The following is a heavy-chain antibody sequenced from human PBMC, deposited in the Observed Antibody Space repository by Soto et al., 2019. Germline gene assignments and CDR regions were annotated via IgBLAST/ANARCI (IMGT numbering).Heavy chain of an antibody. V-gene: IGHV4-31*03. CDR2: IYYIGST. J-gene: IGHJ4*02. D-gene: IGHD6-19*01. CDR3: ARGIAVAGFDY. Sequence: QVQLQESGPGLVKPSQTLSLTCTVSGGSISSAGYSWTWIRQHPGKGLEWVGYIYYIGSTYYNPSLKSRVTISVGTSENQFSLKLRSVTAADTAVDYCARGIAVAGFDYWGQGTLVTVSS. CDR1: GGSISSAGYS.